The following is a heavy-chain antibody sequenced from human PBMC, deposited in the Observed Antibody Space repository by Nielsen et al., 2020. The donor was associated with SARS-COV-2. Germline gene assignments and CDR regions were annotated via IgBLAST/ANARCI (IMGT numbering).Heavy chain of an antibody. J-gene: IGHJ4*02. D-gene: IGHD2-15*01. CDR1: GFTFSSYA. CDR3: AKALGSGGSKN. Sequence: GESLKISCAASGFTFSSYAMSWVRQAPGKGLEWVSAISGSGGSTYYADSVKGRFTISRDNSKNTLYLQMNSLRAEDTAVYYCAKALGSGGSKNWGQGTLVTVSS. CDR2: ISGSGGST. V-gene: IGHV3-23*01.